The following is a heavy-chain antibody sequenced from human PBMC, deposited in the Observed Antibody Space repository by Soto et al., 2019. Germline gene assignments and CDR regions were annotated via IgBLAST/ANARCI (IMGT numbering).Heavy chain of an antibody. CDR1: GFTFSNYA. Sequence: EVQLLESGGGLVQPGGSLRLSCAVSGFTFSNYAMSWVRQAPGKGLEWVSAISGSGSATFYADSVKGRFTISRDNSKNTLYLQMNTLRAEDTALYYCAKDTFDIWGQGTMVTVSS. J-gene: IGHJ3*02. CDR3: AKDTFDI. V-gene: IGHV3-23*01. CDR2: ISGSGSAT.